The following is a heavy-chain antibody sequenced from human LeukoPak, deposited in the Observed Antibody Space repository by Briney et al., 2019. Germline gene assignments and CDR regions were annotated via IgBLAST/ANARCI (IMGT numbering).Heavy chain of an antibody. J-gene: IGHJ4*02. D-gene: IGHD3-10*01. CDR2: ITSGVGIT. Sequence: GGSLRLSCAASGFTFSNFGMNWVRQAQGKGLEWVSIITSGVGITYYADSVKGRFTISRDNSKNTLYLHMNSQRAEDTAVYYCAKGDYYDFDYWGQGTLVTVSS. CDR3: AKGDYYDFDY. V-gene: IGHV3-23*01. CDR1: GFTFSNFG.